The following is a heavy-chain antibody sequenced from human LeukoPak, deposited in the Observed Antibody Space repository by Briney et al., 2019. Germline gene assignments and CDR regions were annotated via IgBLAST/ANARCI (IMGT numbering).Heavy chain of an antibody. CDR1: GFTFSSIS. CDR3: TRDLPVPSLVRGIIIYGLIDY. J-gene: IGHJ4*02. V-gene: IGHV3-21*06. CDR2: ISPDGETT. D-gene: IGHD3-10*01. Sequence: EGSLRLSCEASGFTFSSISMNWVRQAPGKGLEWVSSISPDGETTYHADSVKGRFTTSRDNAKSSLYLQMNSLRAEDTALYYCTRDLPVPSLVRGIIIYGLIDYWGQGTLVTVSS.